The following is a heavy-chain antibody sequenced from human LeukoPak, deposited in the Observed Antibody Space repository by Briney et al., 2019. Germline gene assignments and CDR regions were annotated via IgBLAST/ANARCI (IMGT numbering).Heavy chain of an antibody. CDR1: GYTFTGYY. CDR2: INPNSGGT. CDR3: AREVSSSWYYYYGMDV. V-gene: IGHV1-2*02. Sequence: ASVKVSCKASGYTFTGYYMHWVRQAPGQGLEWMGWINPNSGGTSYAQKFQGRVTMTRDTSISTAYMELSRLRSDDTAVYYCAREVSSSWYYYYGMDVWGQGTTVTVSS. D-gene: IGHD6-13*01. J-gene: IGHJ6*02.